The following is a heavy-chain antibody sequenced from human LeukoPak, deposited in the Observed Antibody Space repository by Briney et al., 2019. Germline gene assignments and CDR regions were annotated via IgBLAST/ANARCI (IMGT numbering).Heavy chain of an antibody. J-gene: IGHJ6*02. CDR1: GGSISSHY. V-gene: IGHV4-59*11. D-gene: IGHD3-10*01. CDR3: ARASSVVRTMDV. Sequence: PSETLSLTCTVSGGSISSHYWSWIRQPPGKGLEWIGYIYYSGSTNYNPSLKSRVTISVDTSKNQFSLKLSSVTAADTAVYYCARASSVVRTMDVWGQGTTVTVSS. CDR2: IYYSGST.